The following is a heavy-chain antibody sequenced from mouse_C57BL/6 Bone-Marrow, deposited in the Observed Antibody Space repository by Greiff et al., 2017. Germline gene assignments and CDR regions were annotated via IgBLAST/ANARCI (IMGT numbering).Heavy chain of an antibody. CDR2: ISSGGSYT. J-gene: IGHJ4*01. CDR3: ARKGTNYAMDY. D-gene: IGHD3-3*01. Sequence: EVQLVESGGDLVKPGGSLKLSCAASGFTFSSYGMSWVRQTPDKRLEWVATISSGGSYTYYPDSVKGRFTISRDNAKNTLYLQMSSLKSEDTAMYYCARKGTNYAMDYWGQGTSVTVSS. CDR1: GFTFSSYG. V-gene: IGHV5-6*01.